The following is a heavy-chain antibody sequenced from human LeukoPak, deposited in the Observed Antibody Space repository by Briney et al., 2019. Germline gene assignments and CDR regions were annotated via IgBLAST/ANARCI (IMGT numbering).Heavy chain of an antibody. J-gene: IGHJ4*01. CDR1: GFTLSRNS. V-gene: IGHV3-21*01. CDR3: AREGFYYFDF. Sequence: GGSLRLSCAASGFTLSRNSMNWVRQAPGKGLEWVSSISSSSLYIYYADSVKGRFTIFRDNAKNLLYLQMNSLRAEDTAVYYCAREGFYYFDFWGQGALVTVAS. CDR2: ISSSSLYI.